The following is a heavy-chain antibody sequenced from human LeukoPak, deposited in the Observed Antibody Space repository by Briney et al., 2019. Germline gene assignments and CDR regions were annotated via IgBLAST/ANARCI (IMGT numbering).Heavy chain of an antibody. CDR1: GFTFSKYW. V-gene: IGHV3-74*01. J-gene: IGHJ4*02. CDR3: AKDPSPRSYIVGPTHFDY. D-gene: IGHD1-26*01. CDR2: INKGGNYA. Sequence: GGSLRLSCAASGFTFSKYWMHWVRQAPGKGLVWVLQINKGGNYATYADSVKGRFTISRDNAKNTLYLQMDSLRAEDTAVYYCAKDPSPRSYIVGPTHFDYWGQGTLVTVSS.